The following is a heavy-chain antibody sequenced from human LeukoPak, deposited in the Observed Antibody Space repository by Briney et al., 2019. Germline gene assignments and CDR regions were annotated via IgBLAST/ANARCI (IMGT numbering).Heavy chain of an antibody. CDR2: IDWDDDK. CDR1: GFSLSTSGVC. Sequence: SGPTLVNPTQTLTLTCTFSGFSLSTSGVCVSWIRQPPGKALEWLALIDWDDDKYYSTSLKTRLTISKDTSKNQVVLTLTNMDPVDTATYYCALTTYFYDSSGRIDYWGQGTLVTASS. V-gene: IGHV2-70*01. J-gene: IGHJ4*02. D-gene: IGHD3-22*01. CDR3: ALTTYFYDSSGRIDY.